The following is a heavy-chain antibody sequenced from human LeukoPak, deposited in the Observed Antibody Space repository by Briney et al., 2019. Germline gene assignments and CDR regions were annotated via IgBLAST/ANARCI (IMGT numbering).Heavy chain of an antibody. CDR3: ARCKAVAGIFDF. V-gene: IGHV3-66*02. CDR1: GFTVSGNY. CDR2: IYSGGST. J-gene: IGHJ4*02. Sequence: PGGSLRLSCAASGFTVSGNYMTWVRQAPGKGLEWVSVIYSGGSTYYADSVKGRFTISRDNSKNMLYLQMNSLRAEDTAVYYCARCKAVAGIFDFWGQGTLVTVSS. D-gene: IGHD6-19*01.